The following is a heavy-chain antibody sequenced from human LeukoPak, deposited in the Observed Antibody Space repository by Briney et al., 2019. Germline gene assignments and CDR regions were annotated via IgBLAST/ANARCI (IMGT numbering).Heavy chain of an antibody. V-gene: IGHV3-23*01. Sequence: GGSLRLSCAAPGFTFSSYSMSWVRQAPGKGLEWVSAISGSGGSTYYADSVKGRFTISRDNSKNTLYLQMNSLRAEDTAVYYCAKAGKVVPAAFIDYWGQGTLVTVSS. J-gene: IGHJ4*02. CDR2: ISGSGGST. CDR3: AKAGKVVPAAFIDY. CDR1: GFTFSSYS. D-gene: IGHD2-2*01.